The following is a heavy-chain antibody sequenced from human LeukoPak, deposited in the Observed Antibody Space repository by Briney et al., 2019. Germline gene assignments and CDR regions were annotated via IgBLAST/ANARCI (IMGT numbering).Heavy chain of an antibody. CDR3: ARHFRSSWSSAFDI. D-gene: IGHD6-13*01. J-gene: IGHJ3*02. CDR1: GYTLTSYG. V-gene: IGHV1-18*01. Sequence: ASVKVSCKASGYTLTSYGISWVRQAPGQGLEWMGWISAYNGNTNYAQKLQGRVTMTTDTSTSTAYMELRSLRSDDTAVYYCARHFRSSWSSAFDIWGQGTMVTVSS. CDR2: ISAYNGNT.